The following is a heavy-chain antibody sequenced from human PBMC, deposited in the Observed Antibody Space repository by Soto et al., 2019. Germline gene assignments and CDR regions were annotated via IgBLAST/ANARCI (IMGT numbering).Heavy chain of an antibody. Sequence: ASVKVSCKASGGTFSSYAISWVRQAPGQGLEWMGGIIPIFGTANYAQKFQGRVTITADGSTSTAYMELSSLRSEDTAVYYCARGSITIFGVVIKAYYYYGMDVWGQGTTVTVSS. J-gene: IGHJ6*02. CDR3: ARGSITIFGVVIKAYYYYGMDV. CDR1: GGTFSSYA. CDR2: IIPIFGTA. D-gene: IGHD3-3*01. V-gene: IGHV1-69*13.